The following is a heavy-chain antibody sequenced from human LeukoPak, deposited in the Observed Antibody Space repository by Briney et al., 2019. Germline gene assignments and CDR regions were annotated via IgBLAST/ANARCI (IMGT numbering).Heavy chain of an antibody. V-gene: IGHV1-2*02. D-gene: IGHD3-3*01. Sequence: ASVKVSCKASGYTFTGYYMHWVRQAPGQGLEWMGWINPNSGGTNYAQKFQGRVTMTRDTSISTAYMELSRLRSDDTAVYYCARGSLYYDFWSGYTPGYYMDVWGKGTTVTVSS. CDR2: INPNSGGT. CDR3: ARGSLYYDFWSGYTPGYYMDV. CDR1: GYTFTGYY. J-gene: IGHJ6*03.